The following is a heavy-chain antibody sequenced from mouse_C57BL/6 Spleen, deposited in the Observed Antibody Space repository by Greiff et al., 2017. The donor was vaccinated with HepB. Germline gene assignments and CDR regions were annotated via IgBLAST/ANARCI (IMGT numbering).Heavy chain of an antibody. CDR3: TTNDGYYVRFDY. J-gene: IGHJ2*01. D-gene: IGHD2-3*01. CDR1: GFSIKDYY. Sequence: EVQLQQSGAELVRPGASVKLSCTASGFSIKDYYMHWVKQRPEQGLEWIGRIDPEDGDTEYAPKFQGKATMTADTSSNTAYLQLSSLTSEDTAVYYCTTNDGYYVRFDYWGQGTTLTVSS. V-gene: IGHV14-1*01. CDR2: IDPEDGDT.